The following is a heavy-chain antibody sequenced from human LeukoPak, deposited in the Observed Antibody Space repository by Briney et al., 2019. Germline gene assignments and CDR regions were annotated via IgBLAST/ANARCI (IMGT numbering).Heavy chain of an antibody. Sequence: GGSLRLSCAASGFTFSSYSMNWVRQAPGKGLEWVSSISSSSSYIYYADSVKGRFTISRDNANNSLYMQMNSLRAEDTAVYYCAIGSTVFGGGDTLDYWGQRTLVTVSS. V-gene: IGHV3-21*01. J-gene: IGHJ4*02. CDR2: ISSSSSYI. CDR3: AIGSTVFGGGDTLDY. D-gene: IGHD3-3*01. CDR1: GFTFSSYS.